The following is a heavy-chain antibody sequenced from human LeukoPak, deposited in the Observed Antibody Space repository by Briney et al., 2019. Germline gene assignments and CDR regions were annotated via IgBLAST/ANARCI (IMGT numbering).Heavy chain of an antibody. Sequence: KASETLSLTCTVSGGSISSYFWGWIRQPPGKGLEWIGSIYYSGSTYYNPSLKSRVTISVDTSKNQFSLKLSSVTAADTAVYYCARNYDYVWGSLGYWGQGTLVTVSS. J-gene: IGHJ4*02. D-gene: IGHD3-16*01. V-gene: IGHV4-39*01. CDR3: ARNYDYVWGSLGY. CDR2: IYYSGST. CDR1: GGSISSYF.